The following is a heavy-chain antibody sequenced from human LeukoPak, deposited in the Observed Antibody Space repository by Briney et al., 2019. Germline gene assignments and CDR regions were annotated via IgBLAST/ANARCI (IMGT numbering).Heavy chain of an antibody. CDR2: INPSGGST. Sequence: ASVKVSCKASGYTFTSYYMHWVRQAPGQGLEWMGIINPSGGSTSYAQKFQGRVTMTRDTSTSTVHMELSSLRSEDTAVYYCARDASSIAANLFYYFDYWGQGTLVTVSS. D-gene: IGHD6-6*01. CDR1: GYTFTSYY. V-gene: IGHV1-46*01. J-gene: IGHJ4*02. CDR3: ARDASSIAANLFYYFDY.